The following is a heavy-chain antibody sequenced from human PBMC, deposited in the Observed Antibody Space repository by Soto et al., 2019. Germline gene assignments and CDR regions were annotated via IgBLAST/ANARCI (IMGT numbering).Heavy chain of an antibody. V-gene: IGHV1-3*01. Sequence: ASVKVSCKASGYTFARYPIHLLRLAPGQGLEWMGWLNPANGDTGYSQNFQGRVTITRDTSASTAYMEMNSLRSEDTAVYYCARKDYYGSGIYYFDSWGQGTQVTVSS. J-gene: IGHJ4*02. CDR1: GYTFARYP. CDR2: LNPANGDT. D-gene: IGHD3-10*01. CDR3: ARKDYYGSGIYYFDS.